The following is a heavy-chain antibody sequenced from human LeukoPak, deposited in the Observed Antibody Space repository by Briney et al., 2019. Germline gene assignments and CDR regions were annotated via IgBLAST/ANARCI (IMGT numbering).Heavy chain of an antibody. CDR2: IYYSGST. J-gene: IGHJ5*02. Sequence: SETLSLTCTVSGGSISSSSYYWGWIRQPPGKGLEWIGSIYYSGSTYYNPSLKSRVTISVDTSKNQFSLKLSSVTAADTAVYYCARDILTGYRQGWFDPWGQGTLVTVSS. CDR3: ARDILTGYRQGWFDP. CDR1: GGSISSSSYY. V-gene: IGHV4-39*07. D-gene: IGHD3-9*01.